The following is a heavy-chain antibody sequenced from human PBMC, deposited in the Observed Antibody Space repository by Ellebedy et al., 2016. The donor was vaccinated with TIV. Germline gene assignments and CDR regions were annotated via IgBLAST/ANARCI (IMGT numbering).Heavy chain of an antibody. D-gene: IGHD3-22*01. CDR1: GFTFSNYA. CDR3: ARGPYDGSGYYDA. J-gene: IGHJ5*02. V-gene: IGHV3-20*01. CDR2: INWNGASV. Sequence: GGSLRLSXAASGFTFSNYAMTWVRQAPGKGLEWASTINWNGASVGYADSVKGRFTTSRDSAKKSLSLQMNSLRPEDTALYLCARGPYDGSGYYDAWGQGTLVIVSS.